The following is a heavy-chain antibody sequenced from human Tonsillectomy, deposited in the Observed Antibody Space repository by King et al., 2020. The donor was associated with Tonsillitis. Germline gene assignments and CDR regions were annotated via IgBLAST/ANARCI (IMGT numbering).Heavy chain of an antibody. CDR3: ARIPPPGVTFYYFDY. Sequence: TLKESGPVLVKPTETLTLTCTVSGFSLSNARMGVSWIRQPPGKALEWLAHIFSNDEKSYSKSLKSRLTISKDTSKSQVVLTMTNMDPVDTATYYCARIPPPGVTFYYFDYWGQGTLVTVSS. V-gene: IGHV2-26*01. J-gene: IGHJ4*02. CDR2: IFSNDEK. D-gene: IGHD2-21*02. CDR1: GFSLSNARMG.